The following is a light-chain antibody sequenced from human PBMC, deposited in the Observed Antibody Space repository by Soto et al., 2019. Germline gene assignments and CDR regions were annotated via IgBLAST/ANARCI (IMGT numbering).Light chain of an antibody. CDR2: AAS. CDR1: QGINNY. J-gene: IGKJ3*01. V-gene: IGKV1-9*01. CDR3: QQLNSYPIT. Sequence: DIQLTQSPSFLSASVGDRVTITCRASQGINNYLGWYQQKPGKAPKLLIYAASTLQSGVPSRFNGSGSGTEFTLTISSLQPEDFATYYCQQLNSYPITFGPGTKVDI.